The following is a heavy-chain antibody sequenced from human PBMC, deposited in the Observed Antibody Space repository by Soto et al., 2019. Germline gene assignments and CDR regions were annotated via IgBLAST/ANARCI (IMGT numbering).Heavy chain of an antibody. CDR3: AKDLESNYDYIWGSYRSERWTSPSDY. V-gene: IGHV3-23*01. CDR2: ISGSGGST. J-gene: IGHJ4*02. CDR1: GFTFSSYA. Sequence: GGSLRLSCAASGFTFSSYAMSWVRQAPGKGLEWVSAISGSGGSTYYADSVKGRFTISRDNSKNTLYLQMNSLGAEDTAVYYCAKDLESNYDYIWGSYRSERWTSPSDYWGQGTLVTVSS. D-gene: IGHD3-16*02.